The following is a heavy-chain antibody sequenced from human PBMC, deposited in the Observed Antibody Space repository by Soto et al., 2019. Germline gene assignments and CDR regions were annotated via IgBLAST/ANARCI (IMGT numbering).Heavy chain of an antibody. CDR2: ISNSGGGT. J-gene: IGHJ4*02. D-gene: IGHD2-15*01. CDR3: AKSCPRTPEAVAANPFDY. CDR1: GFTFSNYA. Sequence: EVQLLESGGGLVQPGGSLRLSCAASGFTFSNYAMSWVRQAPGKGLEWVSAISNSGGGTYYADSVKGRFTISRDNSKNTLYLQMNNLRAEDTAIYYCAKSCPRTPEAVAANPFDYWGQGTLVTVSS. V-gene: IGHV3-23*01.